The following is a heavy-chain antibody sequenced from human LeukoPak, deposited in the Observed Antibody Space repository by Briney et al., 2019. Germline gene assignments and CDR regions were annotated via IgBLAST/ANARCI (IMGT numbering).Heavy chain of an antibody. Sequence: SETLSLTCTVSGGSISSYYWSWIRQPPGKGLEWIGYIYYSGSTNYNPSLKSRVTISVDTSKNQFSLKLSSVTAADTAVYYCAREGVVAATPTYYYYGMDVWGQGTTVTVSS. CDR1: GGSISSYY. V-gene: IGHV4-59*01. CDR3: AREGVVAATPTYYYYGMDV. J-gene: IGHJ6*02. D-gene: IGHD2-15*01. CDR2: IYYSGST.